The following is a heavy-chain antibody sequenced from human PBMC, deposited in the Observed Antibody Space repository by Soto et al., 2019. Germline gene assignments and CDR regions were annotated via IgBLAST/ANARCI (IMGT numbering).Heavy chain of an antibody. CDR3: ARVGATICFDY. CDR1: GYTFTNYA. D-gene: IGHD1-26*01. J-gene: IGHJ4*02. CDR2: INAGNGNT. Sequence: QFQLVQSGAEDKKPGASVKVSCKASGYTFTNYAIHWVRQAPGQRLEWMGWINAGNGNTKYSQKFQGRVTITRDTSAITAYMELSSLRSEDTAIYYCARVGATICFDYWGQGTLVTVSS. V-gene: IGHV1-3*05.